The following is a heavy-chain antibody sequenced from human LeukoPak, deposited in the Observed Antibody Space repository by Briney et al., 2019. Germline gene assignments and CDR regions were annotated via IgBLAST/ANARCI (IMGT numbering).Heavy chain of an antibody. CDR3: ASPIWDYYDSSGPPDFDY. CDR1: GYSVSSGYY. J-gene: IGHJ4*02. Sequence: SETLSLTCAVSGYSVSSGYYWGWIRQPPGKGLEWIGSIYHSGSTYYSPSLKSRVTVSVDTSKNQFSLKLSSVTAADTAVYYCASPIWDYYDSSGPPDFDYWGQGTLVTVSS. CDR2: IYHSGST. V-gene: IGHV4-38-2*01. D-gene: IGHD3-22*01.